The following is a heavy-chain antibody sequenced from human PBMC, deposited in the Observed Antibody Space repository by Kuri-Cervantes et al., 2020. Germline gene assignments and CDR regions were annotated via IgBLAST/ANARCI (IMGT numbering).Heavy chain of an antibody. D-gene: IGHD4-17*01. Sequence: GESLKISCAASGFTFSSYGMHWVRQAPGKGLEWVSAISGSGGSTYYADSVKGRFTISRDNSKNTLYLQMNSLRDEDTAVYYCARDLSVTMLVQYYYYGVDVWGQGTTVTVSS. V-gene: IGHV3-23*01. CDR3: ARDLSVTMLVQYYYYGVDV. CDR2: ISGSGGST. J-gene: IGHJ6*02. CDR1: GFTFSSYG.